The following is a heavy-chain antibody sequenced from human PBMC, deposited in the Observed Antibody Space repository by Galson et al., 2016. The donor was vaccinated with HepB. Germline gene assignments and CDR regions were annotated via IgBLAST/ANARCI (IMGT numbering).Heavy chain of an antibody. CDR2: INPDSGNT. J-gene: IGHJ4*02. V-gene: IGHV1-3*01. D-gene: IGHD2-8*02. Sequence: SVKVSCKASGYIFSNYAIHWVRQAPGQRLEWMGWINPDSGNTKYSQKFQGRVTITRDTSASTVYMELSRLRSEDTALYFCARDGGNDWCLNLWGQGTLVTVSS. CDR3: ARDGGNDWCLNL. CDR1: GYIFSNYA.